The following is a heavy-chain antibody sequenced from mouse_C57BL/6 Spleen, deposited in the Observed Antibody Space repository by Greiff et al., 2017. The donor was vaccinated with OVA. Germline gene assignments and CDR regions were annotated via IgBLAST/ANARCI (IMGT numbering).Heavy chain of an antibody. Sequence: DVQLQESGGGLVKPGGSLKLSCAASGFTFSSYAMSWVRQTPEKRLEWVATISDGGSYTYYPDNVKGRFTISRDTAKNNLYLQMSHLKSEDTAMYYCARDFLYYYGSSYDARDYWGKGTSVTVSS. CDR2: ISDGGSYT. CDR1: GFTFSSYA. V-gene: IGHV5-4*01. D-gene: IGHD1-1*01. J-gene: IGHJ4*01. CDR3: ARDFLYYYGSSYDARDY.